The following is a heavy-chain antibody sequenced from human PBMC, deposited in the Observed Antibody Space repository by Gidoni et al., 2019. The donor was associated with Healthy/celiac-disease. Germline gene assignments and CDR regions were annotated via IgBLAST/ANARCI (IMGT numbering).Heavy chain of an antibody. CDR2: IAYDGSNK. D-gene: IGHD2-2*01. CDR1: GLTFSSDA. V-gene: IGHV3-30-3*01. Sequence: QVQLVESGGGVVQTGRSLRLSCAASGLTFSSDAMHWVRQAPGKGLEWVAVIAYDGSNKYYADSVKGRFTISRDNSKNTLYLQMNSLRAEDTAVYYCARARLVPARAGIDPWGQGTLVTVSS. J-gene: IGHJ5*02. CDR3: ARARLVPARAGIDP.